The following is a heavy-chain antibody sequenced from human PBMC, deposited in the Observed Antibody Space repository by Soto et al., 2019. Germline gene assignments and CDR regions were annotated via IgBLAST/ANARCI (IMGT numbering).Heavy chain of an antibody. CDR3: AYSSSWLNWFDP. V-gene: IGHV3-48*02. CDR1: GFTFSSYS. D-gene: IGHD6-13*01. CDR2: ISSSSSTI. J-gene: IGHJ5*02. Sequence: GGSLRLSCAASGFTFSSYSMNWVRQAPGKGLEWVSYISSSSSTIYYADSVKGRFTISRDNAKNSLYLQMNSLRDEDTAVYYCAYSSSWLNWFDPWGQGTLVTVSS.